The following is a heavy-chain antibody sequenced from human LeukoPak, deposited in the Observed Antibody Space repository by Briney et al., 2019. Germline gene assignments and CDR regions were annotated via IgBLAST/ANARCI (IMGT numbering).Heavy chain of an antibody. CDR3: ARAAPETGAFRDNWFDP. J-gene: IGHJ5*02. V-gene: IGHV3-30*04. CDR2: ISDDGKKE. D-gene: IGHD2-8*02. CDR1: GFTFSRYD. Sequence: GGSLRLSCVASGFTFSRYDVHWVRQAPGKGLEWVAVISDDGKKEIYADSVKGRFTISRDNSKNTLYLQMNSLRAEDTALYYCARAAPETGAFRDNWFDPWGQGTLVTVSS.